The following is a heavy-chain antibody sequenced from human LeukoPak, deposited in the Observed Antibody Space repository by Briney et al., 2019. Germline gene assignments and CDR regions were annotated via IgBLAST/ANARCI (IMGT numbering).Heavy chain of an antibody. Sequence: AETLCLTCTVSGGSISSSSYYWGWIRQPPGRGLEWIGSIYYSGNTYYNPSLKSRVTISVDTSKNQFSLKLSSVTAADTAVYYCARRRTATVDFDYWGQGTLFTVSS. CDR1: GGSISSSSYY. J-gene: IGHJ4*02. CDR2: IYYSGNT. D-gene: IGHD4-23*01. V-gene: IGHV4-39*01. CDR3: ARRRTATVDFDY.